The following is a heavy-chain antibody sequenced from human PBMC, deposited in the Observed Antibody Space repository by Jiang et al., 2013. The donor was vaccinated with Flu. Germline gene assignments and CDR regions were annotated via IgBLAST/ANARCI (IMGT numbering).Heavy chain of an antibody. CDR3: ARDDYYYDTSGYYYGGGVY. CDR2: IYTSGST. D-gene: IGHD3-22*01. V-gene: IGHV4-61*02. J-gene: IGHJ4*02. CDR1: GGSISSGSNY. Sequence: GLVKPSQTLSLTCTVSGGSISSGSNYWSWIRQPAGKGLEWIGRIYTSGSTNYNPSLKSRVTISVDTSKNQFSLKLSSVTAADTAVYYCARDDYYYDTSGYYYGGGVYWGQGTLVTVSS.